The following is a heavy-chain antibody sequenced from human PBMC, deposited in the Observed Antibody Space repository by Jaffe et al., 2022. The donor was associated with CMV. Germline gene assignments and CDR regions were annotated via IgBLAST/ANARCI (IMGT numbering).Heavy chain of an antibody. CDR2: IIPILGIA. CDR1: GGTFSSYA. Sequence: QVQLVQSGAEVKKPGSSVKVSCKASGGTFSSYAISWVRQAPGQGLEWMGRIIPILGIANYAQKFQGRVTITADKSTSTAYMELSSLRSEDTAVYYCAREGYPVVIQATHYYYYYMDVWGKGTTVTVSS. CDR3: AREGYPVVIQATHYYYYYMDV. J-gene: IGHJ6*03. D-gene: IGHD3-22*01. V-gene: IGHV1-69*09.